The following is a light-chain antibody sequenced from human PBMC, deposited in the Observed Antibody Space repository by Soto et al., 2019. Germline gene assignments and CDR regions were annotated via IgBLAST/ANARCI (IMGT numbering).Light chain of an antibody. J-gene: IGKJ1*01. Sequence: DIVMTQSPRSLPVTPGEPASISCRSSQSLLHSNGYNYLDWYLQKPGQSPQLLLYLSSNRASGVPDRFSGRGSGTAFTLKISRVEAEDVGIYYCMQALQTPSTFGQGTKVEI. V-gene: IGKV2-28*01. CDR1: QSLLHSNGYNY. CDR3: MQALQTPST. CDR2: LSS.